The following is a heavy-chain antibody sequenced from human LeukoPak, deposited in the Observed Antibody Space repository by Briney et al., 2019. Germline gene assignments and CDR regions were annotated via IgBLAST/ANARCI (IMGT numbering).Heavy chain of an antibody. CDR2: IGTASDT. V-gene: IGHV3-13*01. D-gene: IGHD1-1*01. CDR3: ARGPPRGKYYYMDV. Sequence: GGSLRLSCAASGFTFSSFDMHWVRHPTGQGLEWVSTIGTASDTYYPGSVEGRYTLSRDNAKNSLYLQMNSLTAGDTAVYYCARGPPRGKYYYMDVWGKGTTVTVSS. J-gene: IGHJ6*03. CDR1: GFTFSSFD.